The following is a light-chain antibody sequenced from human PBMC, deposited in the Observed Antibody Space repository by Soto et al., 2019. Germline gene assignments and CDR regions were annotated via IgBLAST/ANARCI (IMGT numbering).Light chain of an antibody. J-gene: IGKJ5*01. Sequence: EIVLTQSPATLSLSPGERATLSCRASQSVSSYLAWYQQKPGQAPRLLIYDASNRATGIPARFSGSGSGTDFTLTISSLDPEDFAVYYYQHRSNWHITFGQGTRLEIK. CDR2: DAS. CDR1: QSVSSY. V-gene: IGKV3-11*01. CDR3: QHRSNWHIT.